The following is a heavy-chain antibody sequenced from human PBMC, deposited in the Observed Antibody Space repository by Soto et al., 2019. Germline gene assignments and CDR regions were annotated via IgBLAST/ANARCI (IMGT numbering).Heavy chain of an antibody. CDR3: ARIIVVVPAGKEWYFDL. J-gene: IGHJ2*01. CDR2: IYYSGST. V-gene: IGHV4-31*03. D-gene: IGHD2-2*01. Sequence: QVQLQESGPGLVKPSQTLSLTCTVSGGSISSGGYYWSWIRQHPGKGLEWIGYIYYSGSTYYNPSLKSRVTIPVDTSKNQFSLKLSSVTAADTAVYYCARIIVVVPAGKEWYFDLWGRGTLVTVSS. CDR1: GGSISSGGYY.